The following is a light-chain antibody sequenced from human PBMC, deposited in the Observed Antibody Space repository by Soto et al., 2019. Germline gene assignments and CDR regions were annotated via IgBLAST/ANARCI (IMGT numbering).Light chain of an antibody. CDR2: AAY. CDR3: QPSYTTPIT. V-gene: IGKV1-39*01. Sequence: DIEMTQSPSSLSSSVGDRVLITCRASQTISSHLNWYQQKPGKANNLMVYAAYSLQSGVTYRFTGSGSGTDFTLTISSMQPEDFATYFCQPSYTTPITFGKWTRVEIK. J-gene: IGKJ5*01. CDR1: QTISSH.